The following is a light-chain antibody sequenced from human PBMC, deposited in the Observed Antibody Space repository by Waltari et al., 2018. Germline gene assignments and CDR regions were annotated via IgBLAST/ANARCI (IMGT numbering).Light chain of an antibody. CDR2: DAS. CDR1: QTINGW. Sequence: DIQMTQSPSSVSASVGDRVTITCRASQTINGWLAWYQQKPGKAPELLIHDASTLESGVPPRFSGSGSGTEFTLTISSVQPEDVATYYCQQSYSTPRTFGQGTKLEIK. CDR3: QQSYSTPRT. J-gene: IGKJ2*01. V-gene: IGKV1-5*01.